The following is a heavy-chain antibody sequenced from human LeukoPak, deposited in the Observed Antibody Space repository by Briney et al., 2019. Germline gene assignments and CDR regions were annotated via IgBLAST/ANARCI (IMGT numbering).Heavy chain of an antibody. CDR3: AKDRHVLRFLECPH. Sequence: GGSLRLSRAASGFTFSSYGMHWVRQAPGKGLEWVAFTRYDGSNKYYADSVKGRFTISRDNSKNTLYLQMNSLRAEDTAVYYCAKDRHVLRFLECPHWGQGTLVTVSS. CDR2: TRYDGSNK. D-gene: IGHD3-3*01. V-gene: IGHV3-30*02. CDR1: GFTFSSYG. J-gene: IGHJ4*02.